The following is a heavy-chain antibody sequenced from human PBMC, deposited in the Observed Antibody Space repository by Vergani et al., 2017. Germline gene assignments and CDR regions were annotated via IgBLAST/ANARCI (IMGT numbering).Heavy chain of an antibody. D-gene: IGHD5-12*01. CDR3: ARGDSGYDFPIDAFDI. J-gene: IGHJ3*02. V-gene: IGHV4-59*01. CDR1: GGSISSYY. Sequence: QVQLPESGPGLVRPSETLSLTCTVSGGSISSYYWSWIRQPPGKGLEWIGYVYYSGNTNYNPSLKSRVTISVDTSKNQFSLKVRSITAADTAVYYCARGDSGYDFPIDAFDIWGQGTMVIVSS. CDR2: VYYSGNT.